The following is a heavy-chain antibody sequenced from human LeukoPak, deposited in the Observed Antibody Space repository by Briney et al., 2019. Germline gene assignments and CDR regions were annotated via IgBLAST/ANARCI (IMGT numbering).Heavy chain of an antibody. CDR3: ASCPYCSSTSCYCAFDI. CDR1: GFTFSSYA. J-gene: IGHJ3*02. CDR2: ISYDGSNK. V-gene: IGHV3-30-3*01. D-gene: IGHD2-2*01. Sequence: PGRSLRLSCAASGFTFSSYAMHWVRQAPGKGLEWVAVISYDGSNKYYADSVKGRFTISRDNSKNTLHLQMNSLRAEDTAVYYCASCPYCSSTSCYCAFDIWGQGTMVTVSS.